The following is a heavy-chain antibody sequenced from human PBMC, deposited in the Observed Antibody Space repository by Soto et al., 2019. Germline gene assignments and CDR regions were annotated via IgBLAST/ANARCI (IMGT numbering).Heavy chain of an antibody. CDR3: AREDSSSWLNWFDP. CDR1: GFTFSSYS. CDR2: ISSSSSTI. V-gene: IGHV3-48*01. Sequence: EVQLGESGGGLVQPGGSLRLSCAASGFTFSSYSMNWVRQAPGKGLEWVSYISSSSSTIYYADSVKGRFTISRDNAKNSLYLQMNSLRAEDTAVYYCAREDSSSWLNWFDPWGQGTLVTVSS. D-gene: IGHD6-13*01. J-gene: IGHJ5*02.